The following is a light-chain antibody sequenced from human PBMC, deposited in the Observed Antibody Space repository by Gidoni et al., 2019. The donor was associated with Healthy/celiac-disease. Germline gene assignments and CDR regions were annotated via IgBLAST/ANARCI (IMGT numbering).Light chain of an antibody. CDR1: QSVSSN. J-gene: IGKJ5*01. Sequence: EIVMTQSPATLSVSPGERATLSCRASQSVSSNLAWYQQKPGQAPRLLIYGASTRATGIPARFSGSGSVTEFTLTISSLQSEDFAVYYCQQYNNWPPVITFGQGTRLEIK. CDR3: QQYNNWPPVIT. CDR2: GAS. V-gene: IGKV3-15*01.